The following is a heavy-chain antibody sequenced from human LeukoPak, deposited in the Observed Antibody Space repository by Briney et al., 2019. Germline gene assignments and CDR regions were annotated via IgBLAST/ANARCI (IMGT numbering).Heavy chain of an antibody. V-gene: IGHV3-21*01. D-gene: IGHD6-6*01. CDR1: GFTFSSYT. CDR2: ITGSSAYI. J-gene: IGHJ4*02. CDR3: ARDSRPHY. Sequence: PGGSLRLSCAASGFTFSSYTMNWVRQAPGKGLEWVSSITGSSAYIYYADSVKGRFTISRDNAKNSLYLQMNSLRAEDTAVYYCARDSRPHYWGEGTLVTASS.